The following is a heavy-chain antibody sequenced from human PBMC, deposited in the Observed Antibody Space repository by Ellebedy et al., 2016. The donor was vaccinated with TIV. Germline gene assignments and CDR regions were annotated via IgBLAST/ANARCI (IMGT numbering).Heavy chain of an antibody. CDR2: ITPKSEGGTG. V-gene: IGHV3-15*01. CDR3: TPHWGFNF. D-gene: IGHD3-16*01. CDR1: GLTVTDAY. J-gene: IGHJ3*01. Sequence: GGSLRLXXVASGLTVTDAYMYWVRQAPGKGLEWIGRITPKSEGGTGDYAEPVRGRFIVSRDESLNTLYLEMKSLKIEDTGTYYCTPHWGFNFWGQGTVGTVSS.